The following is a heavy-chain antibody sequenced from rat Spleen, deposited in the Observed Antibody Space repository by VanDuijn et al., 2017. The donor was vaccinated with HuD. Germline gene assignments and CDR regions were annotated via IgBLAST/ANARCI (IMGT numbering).Heavy chain of an antibody. CDR1: GFTFSDYY. CDR3: ATQSIIRVPLFDY. V-gene: IGHV5-7*01. CDR2: ISYDGSST. J-gene: IGHJ2*01. D-gene: IGHD4-3*01. Sequence: EVQLVESDGGLVQPGRSLKLSCAASGFTFSDYYMAWVRQAPTKGLEWVATISYDGSSTYYRDSVKGRFTISRDNAKSSLYLQMDSLRSEDTATYYCATQSIIRVPLFDYWGQGVMVTVSS.